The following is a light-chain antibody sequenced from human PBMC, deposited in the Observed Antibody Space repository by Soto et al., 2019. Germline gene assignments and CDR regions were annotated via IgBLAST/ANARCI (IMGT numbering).Light chain of an antibody. J-gene: IGKJ5*01. V-gene: IGKV3-11*01. CDR3: QQRSNWPPSIT. CDR1: QSVSSY. CDR2: DAS. Sequence: EIVLTQSPATLSLSPGERATLSCRASQSVSSYLAWYQQKPGQAPRLLIYDASNRATGIPARFSGSGSGSDFTLTISSLEPEHFAFYYCQQRSNWPPSITFGQGTRLEIK.